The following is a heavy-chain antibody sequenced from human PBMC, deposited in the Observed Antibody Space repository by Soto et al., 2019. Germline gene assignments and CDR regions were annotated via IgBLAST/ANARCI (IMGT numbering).Heavy chain of an antibody. V-gene: IGHV4-61*01. CDR2: FDYSGRN. CDR3: AGEALVAKWYYFDF. D-gene: IGHD2-15*01. CDR1: GGSISSGSYY. Sequence: SETLPLTCTVSGGSISSGSYYWSWLLHPPGNGLEWIGYFDYSGRNNYNPSLKSRVTISGDTSQNQFSLKLSSVTAADTAVYYCAGEALVAKWYYFDFWGQG. J-gene: IGHJ4*02.